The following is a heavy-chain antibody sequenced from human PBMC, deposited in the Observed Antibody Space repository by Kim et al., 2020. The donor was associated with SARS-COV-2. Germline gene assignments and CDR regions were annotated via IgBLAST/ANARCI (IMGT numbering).Heavy chain of an antibody. CDR3: ARWSYGYKQVFDI. CDR1: GFTFSSSW. J-gene: IGHJ3*02. Sequence: GGSLRLSCAASGFTFSSSWMHWIRQAPGKGPVWVSRINGDGGTTSYADFVKARFTISRDNARNTLYLQMNSLRAEDTAIYYCARWSYGYKQVFDIWGQGTMVTVSA. V-gene: IGHV3-74*01. D-gene: IGHD1-26*01. CDR2: INGDGGTT.